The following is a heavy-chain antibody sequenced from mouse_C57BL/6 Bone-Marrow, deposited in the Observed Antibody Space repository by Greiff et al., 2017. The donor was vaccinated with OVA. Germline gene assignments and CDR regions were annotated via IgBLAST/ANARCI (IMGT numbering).Heavy chain of an antibody. J-gene: IGHJ3*01. Sequence: EVQLQQSGPELVKPGASVKISCKASGYTFTDYYMNWVKQSHGKSLEWIGDINPNNGGTSYNQKFKGKATLTVDTSSSTAYMELHSLTSEDSAVYFCARDYGSSCLFAYWGQGTLVTVSA. CDR3: ARDYGSSCLFAY. D-gene: IGHD1-1*01. V-gene: IGHV1-26*01. CDR1: GYTFTDYY. CDR2: INPNNGGT.